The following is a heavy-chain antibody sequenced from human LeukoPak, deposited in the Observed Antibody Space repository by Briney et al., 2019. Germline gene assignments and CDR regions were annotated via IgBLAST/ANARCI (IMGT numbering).Heavy chain of an antibody. Sequence: ASVKVSCKASGYTFTSYGSSWGRQAPGQGLEWMGWISAYNGNTNYAQKLQGRVTMTTDTSTSTAYMELRSLRSDDTAVYYCARADGIVVVPAANIYYYYGMDVWGQGTTVTVSS. CDR1: GYTFTSYG. CDR3: ARADGIVVVPAANIYYYYGMDV. V-gene: IGHV1-18*01. CDR2: ISAYNGNT. J-gene: IGHJ6*02. D-gene: IGHD2-2*01.